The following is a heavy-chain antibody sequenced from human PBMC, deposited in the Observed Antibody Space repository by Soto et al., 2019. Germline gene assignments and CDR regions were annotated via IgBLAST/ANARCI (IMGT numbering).Heavy chain of an antibody. J-gene: IGHJ4*02. CDR2: ISGSGGST. CDR1: GFTFSSYA. V-gene: IGHV3-23*01. D-gene: IGHD3-22*01. Sequence: XASLLLSCAASGFTFSSYAMSGVRQAPGKGLEWVSAISGSGGSTYYADSVKGRFTISRDNSKNTLYLQMNSLRAEDTAVYYCAKALTYYYDSHAGWGQGTLVTVSS. CDR3: AKALTYYYDSHAG.